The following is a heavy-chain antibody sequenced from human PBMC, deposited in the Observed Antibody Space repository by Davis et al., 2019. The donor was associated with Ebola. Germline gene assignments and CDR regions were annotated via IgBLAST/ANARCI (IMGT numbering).Heavy chain of an antibody. J-gene: IGHJ4*02. CDR1: GFTFSSYA. D-gene: IGHD6-6*01. Sequence: GESLKISCAASGFTFSSYAIHWVRQAPGRGLEWVIVISYGGSHKYYAESVKGRFTISRDNSKNTLYLQMTSLRAEDTALYYCAELHSSSSHIWGQGTLVTVSS. V-gene: IGHV3-30-3*01. CDR2: ISYGGSHK. CDR3: AELHSSSSHI.